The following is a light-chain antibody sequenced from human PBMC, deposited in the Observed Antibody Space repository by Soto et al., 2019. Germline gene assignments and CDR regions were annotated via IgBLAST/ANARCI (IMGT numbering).Light chain of an antibody. CDR1: ESLSYF. V-gene: IGKV3-15*01. J-gene: IGKJ2*01. CDR2: GVS. Sequence: EIVPTQSPATLSVSPGERVTLSCRASESLSYFLAWYQHKPGQSPRLLIYGVSTRVAGVPSGFSGGGSATDFTLTISSLQSEDFAVYYCQSYNDWPFAFGQGTKLEI. CDR3: QSYNDWPFA.